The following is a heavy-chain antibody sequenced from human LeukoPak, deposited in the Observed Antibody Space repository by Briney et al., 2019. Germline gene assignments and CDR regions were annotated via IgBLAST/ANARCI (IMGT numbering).Heavy chain of an antibody. CDR2: ISSSSTI. V-gene: IGHV3-48*01. CDR3: ARSFSDLWNGYHYYYYYYMDV. Sequence: GGSLRLSCAASGFTFSSYSMNWVRQAPGKGVEWVSYISSSSTIYYADSVKGRFTISRDNGKNSLYLQMNSLRAEDTAVYYCARSFSDLWNGYHYYYYYYMDVWGKGTTVTVSS. D-gene: IGHD3-3*01. CDR1: GFTFSSYS. J-gene: IGHJ6*03.